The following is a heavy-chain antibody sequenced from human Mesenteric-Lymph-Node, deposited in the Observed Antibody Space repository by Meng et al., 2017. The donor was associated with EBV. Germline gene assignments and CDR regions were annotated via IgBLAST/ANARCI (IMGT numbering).Heavy chain of an antibody. D-gene: IGHD4-23*01. CDR2: MNPNSGNT. CDR3: VRAFYGGNSDF. V-gene: IGHV1-8*01. CDR1: GYTFINYD. Sequence: QVQLVQSGAEVKKPRASVKVSCKASGYTFINYDINWVRQAPGRGLEWMGWMNPNSGNTAYAQKFQGRVSMTRSTSITTAYMELTGLRSDDTAVYYCVRAFYGGNSDFWGQGTLVTVSS. J-gene: IGHJ4*02.